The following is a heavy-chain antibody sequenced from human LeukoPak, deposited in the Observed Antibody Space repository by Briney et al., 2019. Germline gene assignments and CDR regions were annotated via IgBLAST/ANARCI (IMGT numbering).Heavy chain of an antibody. J-gene: IGHJ3*02. Sequence: SETLSLTCTVSGGSISSGGYYWSWIRQHPGKGLEWIGYIYYSGSTYSNPSLKSRVTISVDTSKNQFSLKLSSVTAADTAVYYCARTGVVHAFDIWGQGTMVTVSS. CDR1: GGSISSGGYY. V-gene: IGHV4-31*03. CDR2: IYYSGST. CDR3: ARTGVVHAFDI. D-gene: IGHD2-15*01.